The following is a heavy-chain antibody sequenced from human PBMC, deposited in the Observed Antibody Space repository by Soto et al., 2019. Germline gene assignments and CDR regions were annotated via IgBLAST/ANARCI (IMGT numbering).Heavy chain of an antibody. D-gene: IGHD6-13*01. CDR3: ARVSEQLVYYYYGMDV. CDR2: ISAYNGNT. J-gene: IGHJ6*02. CDR1: GYTFTSYG. V-gene: IGHV1-18*01. Sequence: GASVKVSCKASGYTFTSYGISWVRQAPGQGLEWMGWISAYNGNTNYAQKLQGRVTMTKDTSTSTVYLELRSLSSDDTAVYYCARVSEQLVYYYYGMDVWGQGTTVTVSS.